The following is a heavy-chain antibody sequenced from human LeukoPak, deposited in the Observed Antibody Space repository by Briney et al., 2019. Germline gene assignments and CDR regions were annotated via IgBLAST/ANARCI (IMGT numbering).Heavy chain of an antibody. J-gene: IGHJ6*04. CDR3: ARAMRDILTGYYPSTDGLSYGMDV. CDR2: IYYSGST. CDR1: GGTFSSYY. V-gene: IGHV4-59*01. Sequence: SETLSLTCAVYGGTFSSYYWSWIRQPPGKGLEWIGYIYYSGSTNYNPSLKSRVTISVDTSKNQFSLKLSSVTAADTAVYYCARAMRDILTGYYPSTDGLSYGMDVWGKGTTVTVSS. D-gene: IGHD3-9*01.